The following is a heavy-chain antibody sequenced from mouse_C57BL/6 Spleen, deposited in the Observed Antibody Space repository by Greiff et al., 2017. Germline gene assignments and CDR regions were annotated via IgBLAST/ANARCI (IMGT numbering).Heavy chain of an antibody. J-gene: IGHJ2*01. D-gene: IGHD1-3*01. V-gene: IGHV1-64*01. CDR2: IHPNSGST. CDR1: GYTFTSYW. CDR3: ARDHSGFDY. Sequence: QVQLKQPGAELVKPGASVKLSCKASGYTFTSYWMHWVKQRPGQGLEWIGMIHPNSGSTNYNEKFKSKATLTVDKSSSTAYMQLSSLTSEDSAFYYCARDHSGFDYWGQGTTLTVSS.